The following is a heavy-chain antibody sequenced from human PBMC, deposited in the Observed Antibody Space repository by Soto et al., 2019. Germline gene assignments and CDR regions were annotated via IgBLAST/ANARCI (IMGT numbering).Heavy chain of an antibody. Sequence: PSETLSLTCTVSGGSISSGGYYWSWIRQHPGKGLEWIGYIYYSGSTYYNPSLRSRVTISVDTSKNQFSLKLSSVTAADTAVYYCARTVRFLEWFNLGVDYWGQGTLVTVSS. V-gene: IGHV4-31*03. D-gene: IGHD3-3*01. CDR1: GGSISSGGYY. CDR3: ARTVRFLEWFNLGVDY. J-gene: IGHJ4*02. CDR2: IYYSGST.